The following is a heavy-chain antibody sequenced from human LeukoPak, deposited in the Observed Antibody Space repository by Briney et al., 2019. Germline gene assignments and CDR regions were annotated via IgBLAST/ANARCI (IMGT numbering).Heavy chain of an antibody. CDR1: GYTFTSYG. V-gene: IGHV1-18*01. CDR3: ARVDPYYYDSSGYYTRDNYFDY. Sequence: ASVKVSCKASGYTFTSYGISWVRQAPGQGLEWMGWISAYNGNTNYAQELQGRVTMTTDTSTSTAYMELRSLRSDDTAVYYCARVDPYYYDSSGYYTRDNYFDYWGQGTLVTVSS. D-gene: IGHD3-22*01. J-gene: IGHJ4*02. CDR2: ISAYNGNT.